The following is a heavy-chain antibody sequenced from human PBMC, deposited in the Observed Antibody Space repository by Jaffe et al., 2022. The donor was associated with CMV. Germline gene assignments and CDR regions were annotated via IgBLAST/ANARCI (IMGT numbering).Heavy chain of an antibody. CDR1: GGSISSSSYY. V-gene: IGHV4-39*01. Sequence: QLQLQESGPGLVKPSETLSLTCTVSGGSISSSSYYWGWIRQPPGKGLEWIGSIYYSGSTYYNPSLKSRVTISVDTSKNQFSLKLSSVTAADTAVYYCAGWLLLLTDAFDIWGQGTMVTVSS. J-gene: IGHJ3*02. CDR2: IYYSGST. CDR3: AGWLLLLTDAFDI. D-gene: IGHD3-22*01.